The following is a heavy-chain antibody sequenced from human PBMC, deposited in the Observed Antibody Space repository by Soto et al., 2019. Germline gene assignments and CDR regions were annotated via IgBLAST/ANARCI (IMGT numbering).Heavy chain of an antibody. CDR2: IYHSGST. Sequence: PSETLSLTCAVSGGSISSSNWWSWVRQPPGKGLEWIGEIYHSGSTNYNPSLKSRVTISVDKSKNQFSLKLSSVTAADTAVYYCARAYDSSGYSVYYYGMDVWGQGTTVTVSS. CDR1: GGSISSSNW. D-gene: IGHD3-22*01. V-gene: IGHV4-4*02. CDR3: ARAYDSSGYSVYYYGMDV. J-gene: IGHJ6*02.